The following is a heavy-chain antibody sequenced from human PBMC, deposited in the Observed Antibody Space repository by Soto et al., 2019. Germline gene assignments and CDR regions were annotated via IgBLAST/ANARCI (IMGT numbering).Heavy chain of an antibody. Sequence: QVQLQESGPGLVKPSGTLSLTCAVSGGSIINKYWWSWVRQPPGKGLQWIGEIYHHGGSNYNPSLKSRVTISVDKSKNQFSLKLTSVTAADTAVYYCAAFGYIYGLRDSWGQGMLVTVSS. J-gene: IGHJ4*02. CDR2: IYHHGGS. D-gene: IGHD5-18*01. CDR1: GGSIINKYW. V-gene: IGHV4-4*02. CDR3: AAFGYIYGLRDS.